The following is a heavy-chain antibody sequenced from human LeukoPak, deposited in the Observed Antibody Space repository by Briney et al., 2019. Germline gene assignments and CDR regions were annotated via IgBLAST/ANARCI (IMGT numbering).Heavy chain of an antibody. J-gene: IGHJ3*02. CDR3: AKGNPPYSSGWYLAFDI. CDR1: GFTFSSYG. V-gene: IGHV3-30*18. CDR2: ISYDGSNK. Sequence: GGSLRLSCAASGFTFSSYGMHWVRQAPGKGLEWVAVISYDGSNKYYADSVKGRFTISRDNSKNTLYLQMNSLRAEDTAVYYCAKGNPPYSSGWYLAFDIWGQGTMVTVSS. D-gene: IGHD6-19*01.